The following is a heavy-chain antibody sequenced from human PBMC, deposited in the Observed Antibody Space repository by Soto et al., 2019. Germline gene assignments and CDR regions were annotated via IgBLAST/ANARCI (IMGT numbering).Heavy chain of an antibody. CDR1: GGSISSYY. V-gene: IGHV4-59*01. D-gene: IGHD3-16*02. J-gene: IGHJ4*02. CDR2: IYYSGST. Sequence: SETLSLTCTVSGGSISSYYWRWIRQPPGKGLEWIGYIYYSGSTNYNPSLKSRVTLSVDTSKNQFSLKLSSVTAADTAVYYCARSSLWGSYRYIYFDYWGQGTLVTVSS. CDR3: ARSSLWGSYRYIYFDY.